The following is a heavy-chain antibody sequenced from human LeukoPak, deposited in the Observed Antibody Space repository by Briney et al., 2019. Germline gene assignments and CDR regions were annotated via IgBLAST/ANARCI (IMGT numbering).Heavy chain of an antibody. CDR2: VSSSGSDT. Sequence: QAGGSLRLSCAASGFIFTTYAMGWVRQLPGKGLEWVSSVSSSGSDTYYTSSVKGRFTISRDNSKNTLYLQVNSLRVEDTAVYYCARRVLGAVGYFDYWGQGALVTVS. V-gene: IGHV3-23*05. D-gene: IGHD4-23*01. CDR1: GFIFTTYA. J-gene: IGHJ4*02. CDR3: ARRVLGAVGYFDY.